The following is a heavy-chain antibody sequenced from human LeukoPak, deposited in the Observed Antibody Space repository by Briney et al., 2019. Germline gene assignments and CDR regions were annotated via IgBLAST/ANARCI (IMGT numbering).Heavy chain of an antibody. CDR2: ISTSSTYI. CDR3: ARRYGDYVGSFEY. J-gene: IGHJ4*02. V-gene: IGHV3-21*06. CDR1: GFAFSSYG. Sequence: GGSLRLSCAASGFAFSSYGMNWVRQAPGKGLEWVSSISTSSTYIYYADSVKGRFTISRDNAKNTLFLQMDSLRAEDTAVYYCARRYGDYVGSFEYWGQGTQVTVSS. D-gene: IGHD4-17*01.